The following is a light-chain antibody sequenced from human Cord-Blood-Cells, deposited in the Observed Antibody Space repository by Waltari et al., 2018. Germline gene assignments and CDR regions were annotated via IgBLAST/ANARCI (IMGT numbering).Light chain of an antibody. CDR3: CSYAGSYTLGV. CDR2: DVS. Sequence: QSALTQPRSVSGSPGQSFTISCTGTSSAVGGYNYVSWYQQHPGKAPKLMIYDVSKRPSGVPDRFSGYKSGNTASLTISGLQAEDEADYYCCSYAGSYTLGVFGGGTKLTVL. CDR1: SSAVGGYNY. V-gene: IGLV2-11*01. J-gene: IGLJ3*02.